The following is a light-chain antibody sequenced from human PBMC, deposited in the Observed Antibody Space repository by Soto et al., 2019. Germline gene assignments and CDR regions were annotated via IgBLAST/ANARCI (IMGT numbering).Light chain of an antibody. V-gene: IGKV3-20*01. Sequence: EIVLTQSPGTLSLSPGERATLSCRASQSVSSSYLAWYQQKPGQAPRLLIYGASSRATGIPDRFSGSGSGTDFTLTISRLEPEEFAVYYCQQYGSSPLTFGGGTKVDSK. CDR3: QQYGSSPLT. J-gene: IGKJ4*01. CDR2: GAS. CDR1: QSVSSSY.